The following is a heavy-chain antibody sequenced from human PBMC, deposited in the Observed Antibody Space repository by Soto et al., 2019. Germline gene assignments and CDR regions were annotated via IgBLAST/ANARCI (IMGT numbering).Heavy chain of an antibody. V-gene: IGHV3-30*18. CDR3: AKDSRFGGIRTYYDSSGYYYVSAFDI. CDR1: GFTFSSYG. J-gene: IGHJ3*02. Sequence: GGSLRLSCAASGFTFSSYGMHWVRQAPGKGLEWVAVISYDGSNKYYADSVKGRFTISRDNSKNTLYLQMNSLRAEDTAVYYCAKDSRFGGIRTYYDSSGYYYVSAFDIWGQGTMVTVSS. D-gene: IGHD3-22*01. CDR2: ISYDGSNK.